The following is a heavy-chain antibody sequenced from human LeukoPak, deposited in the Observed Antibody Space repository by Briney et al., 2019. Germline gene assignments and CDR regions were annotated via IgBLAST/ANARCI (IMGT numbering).Heavy chain of an antibody. J-gene: IGHJ5*02. CDR3: ARDRKYQLLGFDP. D-gene: IGHD2-2*01. CDR2: IYYSGST. CDR1: GGSISSSSYY. V-gene: IGHV4-39*07. Sequence: SGTLSLTCTVSGGSISSSSYYWGWIRQPPGKGLEWIGSIYYSGSTYYNPSLKSRVTISVDTSKNQFSLKLSSVTAADTAVYYCARDRKYQLLGFDPWGQGTLVTVSS.